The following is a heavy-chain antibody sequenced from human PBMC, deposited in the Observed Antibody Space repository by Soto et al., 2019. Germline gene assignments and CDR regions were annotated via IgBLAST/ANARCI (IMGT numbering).Heavy chain of an antibody. CDR2: ISWNSGSI. Sequence: EVQLVESGGGLVQPGRSLRLSCAASGFTFDDYAMHWVRQAPGKGLEWVSGISWNSGSIGYADSVKGRFTISRDNAKNSLYLQMNSLRAEDTALYYCAKDMQVRTAMGVLDYWGQGTLVTVSS. CDR3: AKDMQVRTAMGVLDY. J-gene: IGHJ4*02. CDR1: GFTFDDYA. V-gene: IGHV3-9*01. D-gene: IGHD5-18*01.